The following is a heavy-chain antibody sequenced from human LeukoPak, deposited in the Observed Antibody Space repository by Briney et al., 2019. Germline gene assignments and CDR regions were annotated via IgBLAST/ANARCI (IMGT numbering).Heavy chain of an antibody. J-gene: IGHJ6*03. CDR3: ARGVRRSYFDYYMDV. CDR2: IYYSGTT. V-gene: IGHV4-59*01. Sequence: SETLSLTCTVSRGSISGYYWSWIRQPPGKGLEWIGYIYYSGTTNYNPSLKSRVTISINTSRNQFSLKLSSVTAADTAVYYCARGVRRSYFDYYMDVWGKGTTVTVSS. CDR1: RGSISGYY. D-gene: IGHD4-17*01.